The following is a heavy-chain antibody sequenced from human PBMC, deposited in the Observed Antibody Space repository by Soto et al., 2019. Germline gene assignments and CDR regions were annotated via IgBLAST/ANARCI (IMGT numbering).Heavy chain of an antibody. J-gene: IGHJ4*02. V-gene: IGHV3-23*01. D-gene: IGHD6-13*01. CDR1: GFTFSSYA. CDR3: AKAVYSSSWYRYSNDY. Sequence: PGGSLRLSCAASGFTFSSYAMSWVRQAPGKGLEWVSAISGSGGSTYYADSVKGRFTISRDNSKNTLYLQMNSLRAEDTAVYYCAKAVYSSSWYRYSNDYWGQGTLVTVSS. CDR2: ISGSGGST.